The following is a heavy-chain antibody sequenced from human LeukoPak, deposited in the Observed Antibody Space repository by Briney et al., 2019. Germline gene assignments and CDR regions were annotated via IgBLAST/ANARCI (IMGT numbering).Heavy chain of an antibody. J-gene: IGHJ4*02. V-gene: IGHV3-30-3*01. CDR2: ISYDGSNK. CDR1: GFTFNSYA. D-gene: IGHD3-22*01. CDR3: ARDPSSGYYLYFDY. Sequence: PGGSLRLSCAASGFTFNSYAMHWVRQAPGKGLEWVAVISYDGSNKYYADSVKGRFTISRDNSKNTLYLQMNSLRPDDTAVYYCARDPSSGYYLYFDYWGQGTLLTVSS.